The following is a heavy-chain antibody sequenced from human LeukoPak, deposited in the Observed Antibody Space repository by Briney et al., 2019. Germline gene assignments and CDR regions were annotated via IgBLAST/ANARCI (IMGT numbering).Heavy chain of an antibody. J-gene: IGHJ5*02. CDR1: GYTFTSYG. Sequence: GESLKISCKASGYTFTSYGISWVRQAPGQGLEWMGWISAYNGNTNYAQKLQGRVTMTTDTSTSTAYMELRSLRSDDTAVYYCARTIVVVITGYNWFDPWGQGTLVTVSS. CDR2: ISAYNGNT. V-gene: IGHV1-18*01. D-gene: IGHD3-22*01. CDR3: ARTIVVVITGYNWFDP.